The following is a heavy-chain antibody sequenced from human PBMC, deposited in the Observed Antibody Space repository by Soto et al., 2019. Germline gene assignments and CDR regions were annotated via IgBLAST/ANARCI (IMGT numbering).Heavy chain of an antibody. Sequence: TSETLSLTCTVSGGSLSSGDYYWSWIRQPPGKGLEWIGYIYYSGSTYYNPSLKSRVTISVDTSKNQFSLKLSSVTAADTAVYYCARVMIVVVIGHHAFDIWGQGTMVTVSS. D-gene: IGHD3-22*01. CDR2: IYYSGST. J-gene: IGHJ3*02. CDR3: ARVMIVVVIGHHAFDI. V-gene: IGHV4-30-4*01. CDR1: GGSLSSGDYY.